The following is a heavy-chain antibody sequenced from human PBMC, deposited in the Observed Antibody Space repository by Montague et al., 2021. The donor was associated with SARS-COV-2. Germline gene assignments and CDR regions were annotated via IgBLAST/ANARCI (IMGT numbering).Heavy chain of an antibody. CDR2: IYYSGST. CDR3: ARATAGPAASFMGVPRPIDAFDI. J-gene: IGHJ3*02. CDR1: GGSISSGGYY. V-gene: IGHV4-31*03. Sequence: TLSLTCTVSGGSISSGGYYWSWIRQHPGKGLEWIGYIYYSGSTYYNPSLKSRVTISVDTSKNQFSLKLSSVTAADTAVYYCARATAGPAASFMGVPRPIDAFDIWGQGTMVTVSS. D-gene: IGHD2-2*01.